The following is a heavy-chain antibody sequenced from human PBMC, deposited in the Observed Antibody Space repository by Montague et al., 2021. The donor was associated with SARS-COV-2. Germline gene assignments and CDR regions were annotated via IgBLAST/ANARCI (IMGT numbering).Heavy chain of an antibody. J-gene: IGHJ4*02. CDR2: XXWXXXK. CDR3: ARTTMITFGGVIVPFDY. Sequence: PALVKPTQTLTLACTFSGFSLSTSGMCVSWIRQPPGKALEWLAXXXWXXXKYXSTSPKTRLTISKDTSKNQVVLTMTNMDPVDTATYYCARTTMITFGGVIVPFDYWGQGTLVTVSS. D-gene: IGHD3-16*02. V-gene: IGHV2-70*01. CDR1: GFSLSTSGMC.